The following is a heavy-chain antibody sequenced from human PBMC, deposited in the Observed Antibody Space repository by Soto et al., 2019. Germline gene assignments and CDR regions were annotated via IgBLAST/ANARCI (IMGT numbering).Heavy chain of an antibody. CDR1: GGTFSSYT. CDR3: ARALNYGDSYDY. D-gene: IGHD3-16*01. CDR2: IIPILGIA. Sequence: SVKVSCKASGGTFSSYTISWVRQAPGQGLEWMGRIIPILGIANYAQKFQGRVTITADKSTSTAYMELSSLRSEDTAVYYCARALNYGDSYDYWGQGTLVTVSS. J-gene: IGHJ4*02. V-gene: IGHV1-69*02.